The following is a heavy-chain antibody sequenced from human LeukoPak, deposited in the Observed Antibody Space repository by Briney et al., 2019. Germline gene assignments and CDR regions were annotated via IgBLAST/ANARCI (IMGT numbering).Heavy chain of an antibody. CDR2: IYWDDVK. J-gene: IGHJ4*02. D-gene: IGHD4-17*01. CDR3: AHRGTTVTTFGFDY. CDR1: GFSLSTSGVG. Sequence: GPTLVKPTQTLTLTCTFSGFSLSTSGVGVGWIRQSPGKALEWLALIYWDDVKRYSPSLKSRLTITKDASKNQVVLTMTNMDPVDTATYYCAHRGTTVTTFGFDYWGQGTLVTVSS. V-gene: IGHV2-5*02.